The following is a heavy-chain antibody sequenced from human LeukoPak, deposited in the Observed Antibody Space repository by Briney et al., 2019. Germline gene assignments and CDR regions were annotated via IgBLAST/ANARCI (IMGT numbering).Heavy chain of an antibody. Sequence: SGTLSLTCAVSGGSISSSNWWSWVRQPPGKGLEWIGEITHSGSTNYNPSLKSRVTISGDTSKNQFSLKLSSVTAADTAVYYCARGPGGYGIQLPLWGQGTLVTVSS. CDR3: ARGPGGYGIQLPL. J-gene: IGHJ4*02. V-gene: IGHV4-4*02. CDR2: ITHSGST. D-gene: IGHD5-18*01. CDR1: GGSISSSNW.